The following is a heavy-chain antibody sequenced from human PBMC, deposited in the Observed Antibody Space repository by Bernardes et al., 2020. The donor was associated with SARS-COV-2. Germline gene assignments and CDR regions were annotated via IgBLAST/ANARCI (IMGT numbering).Heavy chain of an antibody. D-gene: IGHD6-6*01. Sequence: GRSLSLSCAASGFIFGSFWMHWVRQAPGKGLVWVSRINSDVSSTSYADSVTGRFTISRDNAKNTLYLQMNSLRAEDTAVYYCARDPEGYYSSSSPFDYWGKGTLVTVSS. CDR3: ARDPEGYYSSSSPFDY. J-gene: IGHJ4*02. CDR2: INSDVSST. CDR1: GFIFGSFW. V-gene: IGHV3-74*01.